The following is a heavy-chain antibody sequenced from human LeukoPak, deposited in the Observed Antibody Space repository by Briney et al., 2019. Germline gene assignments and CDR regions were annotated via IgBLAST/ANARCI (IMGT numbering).Heavy chain of an antibody. CDR1: GFTFSSYG. V-gene: IGHV3-33*01. D-gene: IGHD5-18*01. Sequence: GGSLRLSCAASGFTFSSYGMHWVRQAPGKGLEWVAVIWYDGSNKYYADSVKGRFTISRDNSKNTLYLQVNSLRAEDSAVYYCARGYSYGDYFDYWGQGTLVTVSS. CDR2: IWYDGSNK. J-gene: IGHJ4*02. CDR3: ARGYSYGDYFDY.